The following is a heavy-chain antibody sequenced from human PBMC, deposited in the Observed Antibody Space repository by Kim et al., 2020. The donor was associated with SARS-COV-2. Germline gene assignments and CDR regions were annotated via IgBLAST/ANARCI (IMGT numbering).Heavy chain of an antibody. CDR2: ISHDGNSK. J-gene: IGHJ6*02. D-gene: IGHD6-13*01. CDR1: GFTFSSYA. Sequence: GGSLRLFCTASGFTFSSYAIHWVRQAPGKGLEWVALISHDGNSKYYADSVKGRLTLSRENSKNTMYLQMNSLRAEDTAVYYCARDKDAGNLYGMDVWGQG. V-gene: IGHV3-30*04. CDR3: ARDKDAGNLYGMDV.